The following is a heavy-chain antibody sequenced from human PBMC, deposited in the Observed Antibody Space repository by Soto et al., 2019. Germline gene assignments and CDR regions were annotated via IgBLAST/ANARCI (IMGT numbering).Heavy chain of an antibody. CDR3: ARASGESYPGSRVFDS. J-gene: IGHJ4*02. V-gene: IGHV3-23*01. CDR1: GFIFSNYA. Sequence: GGSLRLSCAPSGFIFSNYAMSWVRQARGKGLEWVSAITSSGADTYYTESVKGRFTISRDNFKNTLYLQMNSLRAEDTAIYYSARASGESYPGSRVFDSWGQGTRVTVSS. D-gene: IGHD3-10*01. CDR2: ITSSGADT.